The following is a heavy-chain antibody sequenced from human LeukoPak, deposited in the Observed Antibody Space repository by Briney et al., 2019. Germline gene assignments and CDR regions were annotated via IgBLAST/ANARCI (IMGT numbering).Heavy chain of an antibody. D-gene: IGHD3-22*01. CDR2: IIPILGIA. CDR1: GGTFSSYA. CDR3: ARRFDSSSFYGMGV. Sequence: SVKVSCKASGGTFSSYAISWVRQAPGQGLEWMGRIIPILGIANYAQKFQGRVTITSDKSTSTAYMELSSLRSEDTAVYYCARRFDSSSFYGMGVWGQGTTVTVSS. V-gene: IGHV1-69*04. J-gene: IGHJ6*02.